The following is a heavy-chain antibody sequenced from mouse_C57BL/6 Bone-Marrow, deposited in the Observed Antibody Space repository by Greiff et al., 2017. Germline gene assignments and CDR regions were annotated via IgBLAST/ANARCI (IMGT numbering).Heavy chain of an antibody. CDR1: GFTFSDYG. J-gene: IGHJ3*01. CDR2: ISSGSSTI. Sequence: EVQVVESGGGLVKPGGSLKLSCAASGFTFSDYGMHWVRQAPEKGLEWVAYISSGSSTIYYADKVKGRFTISRDNAKNTLFLQMTSLRSEDTAMYYCARSLAWFAYWGQGTLVTVSA. CDR3: ARSLAWFAY. V-gene: IGHV5-17*01. D-gene: IGHD6-2*01.